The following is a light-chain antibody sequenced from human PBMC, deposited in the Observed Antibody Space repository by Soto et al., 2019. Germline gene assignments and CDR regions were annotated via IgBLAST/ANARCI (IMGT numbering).Light chain of an antibody. CDR1: QSIKNF. J-gene: IGKJ2*01. CDR3: EQSFSSLA. Sequence: DIQMTQSPSSLSASVGDRVTITCRASQSIKNFLNWYEQKPGKAPKLLIYAASILQSGVPSRLSGSGAGTEFTLTRTSLEPEDFASYFCEQSFSSLACGEETKVEMK. V-gene: IGKV1-39*01. CDR2: AAS.